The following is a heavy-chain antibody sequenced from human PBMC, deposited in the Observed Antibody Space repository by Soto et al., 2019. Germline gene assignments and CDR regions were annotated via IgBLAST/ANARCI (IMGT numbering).Heavy chain of an antibody. CDR1: GYSFTSSW. V-gene: IGHV5-10-1*01. CDR3: ARHHALGTSAFDI. Sequence: PGESLKISCKGSGYSFTSSWITWVRQMPGKGLEWMGRIDPSDSYTNYSPSFQGHVTISPDKSISTAYLQWSSLKASDTAMYYCARHHALGTSAFDIWGQGTMVTVSS. J-gene: IGHJ3*02. CDR2: IDPSDSYT. D-gene: IGHD4-17*01.